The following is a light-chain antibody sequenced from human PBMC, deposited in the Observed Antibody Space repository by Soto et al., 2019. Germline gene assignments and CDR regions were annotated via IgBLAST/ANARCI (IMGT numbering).Light chain of an antibody. J-gene: IGLJ3*02. CDR2: TND. CDR1: SSNIGSNT. CDR3: AAWDDSLNAPV. Sequence: QSVLTQPPSASGTPGQRVTISCCGSSSNIGSNTVTWYHHLPGTAPKVLIYTNDQRPSGVPDRFSGSKSGTSASLAISGLQSEDEAEYYCAAWDDSLNAPVFGGGTKLTVL. V-gene: IGLV1-44*01.